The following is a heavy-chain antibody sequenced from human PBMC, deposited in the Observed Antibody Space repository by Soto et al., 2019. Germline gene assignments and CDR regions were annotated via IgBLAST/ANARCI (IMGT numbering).Heavy chain of an antibody. CDR1: GDSFSNYY. CDR2: IYPTGST. CDR3: ATGRSEVVPGAMDT. D-gene: IGHD2-2*01. V-gene: IGHV4-4*07. J-gene: IGHJ5*02. Sequence: SETLSLTVNLSGDSFSNYYCNWVRKSAGKGLEWIGRIYPTGSTTYNPSLKSRLTMSVDTSKNQFSLRLTSMTAADTAVYYCATGRSEVVPGAMDTWGQGTLVTVSS.